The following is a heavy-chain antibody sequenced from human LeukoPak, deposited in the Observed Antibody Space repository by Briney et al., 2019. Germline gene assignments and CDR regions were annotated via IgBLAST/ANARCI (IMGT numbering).Heavy chain of an antibody. V-gene: IGHV3-21*01. CDR1: EFTFSSYS. D-gene: IGHD2-21*01. J-gene: IGHJ4*02. CDR3: ARARGKIAIFDY. Sequence: GSLRLSCAASEFTFSSYSMNWVRQAPVLGLEWVSSISYIPTYIYYADSVKGRFTISRDNAKSSLYLQMDSLRAEDTAVYFCARARGKIAIFDYWGQGTLVTVSS. CDR2: ISYIPTYI.